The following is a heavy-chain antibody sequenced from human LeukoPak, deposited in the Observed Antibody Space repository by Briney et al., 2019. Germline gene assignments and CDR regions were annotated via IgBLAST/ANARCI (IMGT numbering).Heavy chain of an antibody. D-gene: IGHD1-26*01. CDR3: ARDFEGAFDI. CDR2: IYYTGST. J-gene: IGHJ3*02. V-gene: IGHV4-39*07. Sequence: SETLSLTCTVSGGSISSGGYYWGCIRQPPGKGLEWIGNIYYTGSTYYSVPLKSRLTISVDTSENQFSLKLSSVTAADTAVYYCARDFEGAFDIWGQGTMVTVSS. CDR1: GGSISSGGYY.